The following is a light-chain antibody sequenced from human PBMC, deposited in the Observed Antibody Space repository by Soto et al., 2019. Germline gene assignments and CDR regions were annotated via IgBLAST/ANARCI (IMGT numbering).Light chain of an antibody. J-gene: IGLJ1*01. CDR1: NSNIGADYD. CDR3: HSYGSSLNGYV. Sequence: QSVLTQPPSVSGAPGQRVTISCTGSNSNIGADYDVHWYQHLPGTAPKLLIYGYINRPSGVPDRFSGSKSGTSASLAITGLQAEDEADYYCHSYGSSLNGYVLGTGTKVTVL. V-gene: IGLV1-40*01. CDR2: GYI.